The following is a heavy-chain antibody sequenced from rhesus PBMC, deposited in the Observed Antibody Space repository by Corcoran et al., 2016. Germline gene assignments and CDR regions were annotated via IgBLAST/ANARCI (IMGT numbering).Heavy chain of an antibody. J-gene: IGHJ4*01. CDR1: GGSLSDYYY. V-gene: IGHV4S9*01. CDR3: ARASYEDDYVYFDY. Sequence: QVQLQESGPGLVKPSETLSLPCAVSGGSLSDYYYWNWIRPPPGQGLEWIGNIYGNSASTNYHPSLKSRVTISKDTSKNQFFLKLSSVTAADTAVYYCARASYEDDYVYFDYWGQGVLVTVSS. D-gene: IGHD3-9*01. CDR2: IYGNSAST.